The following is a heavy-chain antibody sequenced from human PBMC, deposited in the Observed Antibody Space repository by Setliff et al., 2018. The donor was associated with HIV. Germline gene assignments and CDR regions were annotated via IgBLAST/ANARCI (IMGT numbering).Heavy chain of an antibody. CDR3: ARQGQWLGEDYFDY. V-gene: IGHV4-39*01. J-gene: IGHJ4*02. CDR1: GDSISSSSYY. CDR2: IYYSGST. D-gene: IGHD6-19*01. Sequence: SETLSLTCSVSGDSISSSSYYWGWIRQPPGKGLEWIGSIYYSGSTYYNPSLNSRVTISVDASKNQFSLKLSSVTAADTAVYYCARQGQWLGEDYFDYWGQGTLVTVSS.